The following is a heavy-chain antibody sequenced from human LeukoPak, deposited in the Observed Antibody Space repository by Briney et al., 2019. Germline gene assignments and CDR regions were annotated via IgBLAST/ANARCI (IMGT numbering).Heavy chain of an antibody. Sequence: GASVNVSCKASGYTFTGYYMHWVRQAPGQGLEWMGWINPNSGGTNYAQKFQGRVTMTRDTSISTAYMELSRLRSDDTAVYYCARDDTSGSSYWFDPWGQGTLVTVSS. D-gene: IGHD1-26*01. CDR2: INPNSGGT. J-gene: IGHJ5*02. V-gene: IGHV1-2*02. CDR3: ARDDTSGSSYWFDP. CDR1: GYTFTGYY.